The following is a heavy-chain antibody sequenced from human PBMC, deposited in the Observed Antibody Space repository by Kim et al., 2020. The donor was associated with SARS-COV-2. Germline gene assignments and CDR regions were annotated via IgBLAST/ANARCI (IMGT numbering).Heavy chain of an antibody. CDR1: GFIFSSYW. V-gene: IGHV3-74*01. Sequence: GGSLRLSCAASGFIFSSYWMHWVRQAPGKGPVWVSGIKSDGSSTSYVDSVKGRFTISRDNAKNTLYLQMNSLRAEDTAVYFCAGYFIMGATQGAFDIWGQGTMVTVSS. J-gene: IGHJ3*02. CDR2: IKSDGSST. CDR3: AGYFIMGATQGAFDI. D-gene: IGHD1-26*01.